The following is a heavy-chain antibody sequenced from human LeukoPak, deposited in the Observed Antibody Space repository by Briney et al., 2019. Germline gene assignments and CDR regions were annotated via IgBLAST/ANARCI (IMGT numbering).Heavy chain of an antibody. V-gene: IGHV4-34*01. CDR2: INHSGST. Sequence: PSETLSLTYAVYGGSFSGYYWSWIRQPPGKGLEWIGEINHSGSTNYNPSLKSRVTISVDTSKNQFSLKLSSVTAADTAVYYCARGLHWYYDYWGQGTLVTVSS. CDR1: GGSFSGYY. CDR3: ARGLHWYYDY. D-gene: IGHD1-7*01. J-gene: IGHJ4*02.